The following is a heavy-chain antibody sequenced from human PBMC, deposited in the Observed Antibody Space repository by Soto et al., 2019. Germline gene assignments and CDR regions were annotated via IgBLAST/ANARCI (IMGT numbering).Heavy chain of an antibody. D-gene: IGHD1-1*01. J-gene: IGHJ4*02. Sequence: QVQLVQSGAEVKQPGTSVKVSCKASGFTLTTYDIHWVRQATGQGLDWMGWMNPKSGNTGYAQQFQGRVTMTRDTSITTAYLELSSLTSKDTAVYYCARGWEVTDATIDYWGQGTLVTVS. CDR2: MNPKSGNT. V-gene: IGHV1-8*01. CDR3: ARGWEVTDATIDY. CDR1: GFTLTTYD.